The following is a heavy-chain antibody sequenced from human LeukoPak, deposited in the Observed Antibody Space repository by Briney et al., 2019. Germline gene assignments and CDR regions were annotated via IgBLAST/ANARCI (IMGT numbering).Heavy chain of an antibody. CDR1: GGSISSYY. Sequence: SETLSLTCTVSGGSISSYYWSWIRQPPGKRLEWIGYIYYSGSTNYNPSLKSRVTISVDTSKNQFSLKLSSVTAADTAVYYCARDGAGQLVRDYYYYMDVWGKGTTVTVSS. CDR3: ARDGAGQLVRDYYYYMDV. D-gene: IGHD6-6*01. CDR2: IYYSGST. V-gene: IGHV4-59*01. J-gene: IGHJ6*03.